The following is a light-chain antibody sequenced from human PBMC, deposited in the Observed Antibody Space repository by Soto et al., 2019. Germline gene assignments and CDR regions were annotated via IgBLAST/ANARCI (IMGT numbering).Light chain of an antibody. J-gene: IGKJ1*01. CDR3: QRYGSSPRT. V-gene: IGKV3-20*01. Sequence: EIVLTQSPGTLSLSLGERATLSCRVSQSVSSSYLAWFQQKPGQAPRLLIYGASTRATGIPDRFSGSGSGTDFTLTISRLEPEDFAVYYCQRYGSSPRTFGQGTKVDIK. CDR1: QSVSSSY. CDR2: GAS.